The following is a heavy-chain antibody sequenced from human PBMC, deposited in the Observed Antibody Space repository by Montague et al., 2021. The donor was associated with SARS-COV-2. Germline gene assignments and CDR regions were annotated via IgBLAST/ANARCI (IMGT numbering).Heavy chain of an antibody. CDR3: AHDRVTMIVVAKADAFDI. CDR2: IYWDDDK. Sequence: PALVKPTQTLTLTCTFSGFSLSTSGVGVGWIRQPPGKALEWLALIYWDDDKRYSPSLKSRLTITKDTSKNQVVLTMTNMDPVDTATYYCAHDRVTMIVVAKADAFDIRGQGTMVTGSS. V-gene: IGHV2-5*02. J-gene: IGHJ3*02. D-gene: IGHD3-22*01. CDR1: GFSLSTSGVG.